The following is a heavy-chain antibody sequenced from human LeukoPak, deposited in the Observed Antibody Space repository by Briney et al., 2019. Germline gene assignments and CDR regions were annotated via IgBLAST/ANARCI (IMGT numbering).Heavy chain of an antibody. CDR1: GFTFSTFA. V-gene: IGHV3-23*01. CDR2: IFPSGGEI. CDR3: ATYRQVLLPFES. J-gene: IGHJ4*02. D-gene: IGHD5-18*01. Sequence: GGSLRLSCAASGFTFSTFAMLWVRQPPGKGLEWVPSIFPSGGEIHYADSVRGRFTISRDNSKSILSLQMNSLRAEDTAIYYCATYRQVLLPFESWGQGTLVTVPS.